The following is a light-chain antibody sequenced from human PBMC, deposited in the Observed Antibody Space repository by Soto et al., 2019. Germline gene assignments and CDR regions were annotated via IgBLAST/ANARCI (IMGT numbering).Light chain of an antibody. V-gene: IGKV3-15*01. CDR2: GAS. CDR3: QQYNNWPRCT. J-gene: IGKJ1*01. Sequence: EIVMTQSPATLSVSPGERATLSSRARQSVSNNLAWSQHKPCQAPSLPISGASTRATGIPARFSGSGSGTEFTLPISCLQSEDFAVYYCQQYNNWPRCTFGQGTKVEIK. CDR1: QSVSNN.